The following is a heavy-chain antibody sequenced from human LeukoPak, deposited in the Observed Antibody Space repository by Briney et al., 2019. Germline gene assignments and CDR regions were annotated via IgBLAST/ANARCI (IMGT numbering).Heavy chain of an antibody. Sequence: SVKVSCKASGGTFSSYAISWVRQAPGQGLEWMGGISPIFGTANYAQKFQGRVTITADESTSTAYMELSSLRSEDTAVYYCARDWSGLFDPWGQGTLVTVSS. CDR3: ARDWSGLFDP. CDR1: GGTFSSYA. J-gene: IGHJ5*02. CDR2: ISPIFGTA. D-gene: IGHD3-3*01. V-gene: IGHV1-69*13.